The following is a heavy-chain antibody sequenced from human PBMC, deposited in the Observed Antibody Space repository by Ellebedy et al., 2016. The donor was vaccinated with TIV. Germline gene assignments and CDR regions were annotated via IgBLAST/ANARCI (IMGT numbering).Heavy chain of an antibody. CDR2: SSTYNGNT. CDR3: ARGKVDNGNYLPAEYFQH. D-gene: IGHD1-7*01. CDR1: GYTFSRYG. V-gene: IGHV1-18*04. Sequence: ASVKVSCXASGYTFSRYGISWVRQAPGQGLEWMGWSSTYNGNTNYAEKFQGRVTMTTDTSTSTAYMELRSLRSDDTAVYYCARGKVDNGNYLPAEYFQHWGQGTLVTVSS. J-gene: IGHJ1*01.